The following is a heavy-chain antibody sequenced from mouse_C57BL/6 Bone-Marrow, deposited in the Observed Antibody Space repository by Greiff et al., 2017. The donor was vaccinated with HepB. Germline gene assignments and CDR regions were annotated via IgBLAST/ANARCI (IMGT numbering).Heavy chain of an antibody. D-gene: IGHD1-1*01. CDR3: ATDCYYGSSWFAY. J-gene: IGHJ3*01. V-gene: IGHV5-6*02. CDR2: ISSGGSYT. Sequence: DVMLVESGGDLVKPGGSLKLSCAASGFTFSSYGMSWVRQTPDKRLEWVATISSGGSYTYYPDSVKGRFTISRDNAKNTLYLQMSSLKSEDTSMYYCATDCYYGSSWFAYWGQGTLVTVSA. CDR1: GFTFSSYG.